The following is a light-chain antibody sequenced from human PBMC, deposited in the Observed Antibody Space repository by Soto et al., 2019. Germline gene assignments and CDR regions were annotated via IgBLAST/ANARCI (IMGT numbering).Light chain of an antibody. Sequence: DIHMTQSPSSLSASVGYMVTITCQASQDISNYLNWYKQKPGKAPKLLIYDASNLETGVPSSFSGSASGTDFPFTISSMKPEDTATYYCQQYDTSITFGQGTRLEIK. CDR1: QDISNY. CDR2: DAS. CDR3: QQYDTSIT. V-gene: IGKV1-33*01. J-gene: IGKJ5*01.